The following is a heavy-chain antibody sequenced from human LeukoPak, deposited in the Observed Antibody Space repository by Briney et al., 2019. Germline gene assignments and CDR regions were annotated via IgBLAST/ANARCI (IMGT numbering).Heavy chain of an antibody. Sequence: ASVKVSCKASGYTFTNYYIHWVRQAPGQGLEWMGIINPTGGSASYAQKFQGRVSMTSDTSTSTLYLELSSLRSEDTAVYYCARGAVDYWGQGTLVTVSS. D-gene: IGHD6-25*01. V-gene: IGHV1-46*01. J-gene: IGHJ4*02. CDR3: ARGAVDY. CDR1: GYTFTNYY. CDR2: INPTGGSA.